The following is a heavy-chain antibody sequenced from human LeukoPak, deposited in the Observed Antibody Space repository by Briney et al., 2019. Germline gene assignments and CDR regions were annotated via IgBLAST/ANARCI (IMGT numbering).Heavy chain of an antibody. CDR1: GYSIATNYY. D-gene: IGHD1-26*01. J-gene: IGHJ6*03. V-gene: IGHV4-38-2*02. Sequence: KPSETLSLTCTVSGYSIATNYYWAWIRQPPGTGLEWIGSVYHNGETYYNPSLKSRVIISVDTSKNEFPLRLTSVTAADTAVYYCVTPRSWELSDMAVWGKGTTVIVSS. CDR2: VYHNGET. CDR3: VTPRSWELSDMAV.